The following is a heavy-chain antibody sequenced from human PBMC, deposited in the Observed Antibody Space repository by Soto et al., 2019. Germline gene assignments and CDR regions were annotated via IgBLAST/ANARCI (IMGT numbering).Heavy chain of an antibody. J-gene: IGHJ2*01. Sequence: SETLSLTCAVSGWSFRGFYWTWLRQTPGKGLEWIGDINHSGNTNYNPSLKSRVAMSVDTSQSQFSLELSRFSLELTSVTAADSAVYYCARANILTGYYVAYFDVCGRGTQVTVSS. V-gene: IGHV4-34*01. CDR2: INHSGNT. D-gene: IGHD3-9*01. CDR3: ARANILTGYYVAYFDV. CDR1: GWSFRGFY.